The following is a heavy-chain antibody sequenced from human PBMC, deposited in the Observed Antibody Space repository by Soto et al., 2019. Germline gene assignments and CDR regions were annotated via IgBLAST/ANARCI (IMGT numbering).Heavy chain of an antibody. CDR2: IYYSWGT. J-gene: IGHJ4*02. CDR1: GGSTSFGSYY. V-gene: IGHV4-39*02. D-gene: IGHD6-25*01. Sequence: QLQLQESGPGLVKPSETLSLTCTVSGGSTSFGSYYWGLIRQPPGNGLEWIGSIYYSWGTYYNPSVKSRATISVDTSKNHFSRKVYSVTAADTAVYYCACTDTIAASFDSWGQGTLVTVPS. CDR3: ACTDTIAASFDS.